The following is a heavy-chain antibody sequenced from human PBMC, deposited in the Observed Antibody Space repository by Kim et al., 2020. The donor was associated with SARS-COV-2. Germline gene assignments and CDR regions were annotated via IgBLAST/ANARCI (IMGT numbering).Heavy chain of an antibody. CDR1: GFTFSSYD. D-gene: IGHD3-22*01. CDR3: ARDQYDSSGYYYYGMDV. V-gene: IGHV3-53*01. J-gene: IGHJ6*02. Sequence: GGSLRLSCAASGFTFSSYDMTWVRQAPGKGLEWVSFIYRDGATKYADSVKGRFTISRDNSKNTLYLQMNSLRAEDTAVYYCARDQYDSSGYYYYGMDVWGQGTKVTVSS. CDR2: IYRDGAT.